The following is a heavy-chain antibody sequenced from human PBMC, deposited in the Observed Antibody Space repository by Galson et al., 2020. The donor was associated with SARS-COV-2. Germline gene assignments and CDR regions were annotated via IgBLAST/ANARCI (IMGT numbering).Heavy chain of an antibody. CDR3: ARGRWLQSLLGYYFDY. Sequence: SETLSLTCAVYGGSFSGYYWSWIRQPPGKGLEWIGEINHSGSTNYNPSLKSRVTISVDTSKNQFSLKLSSVTAADTAVYYCARGRWLQSLLGYYFDYWGQGTLVTVSS. J-gene: IGHJ4*02. CDR2: INHSGST. D-gene: IGHD5-12*01. CDR1: GGSFSGYY. V-gene: IGHV4-34*01.